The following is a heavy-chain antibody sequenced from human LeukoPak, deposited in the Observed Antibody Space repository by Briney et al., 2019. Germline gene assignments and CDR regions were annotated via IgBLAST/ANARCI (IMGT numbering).Heavy chain of an antibody. D-gene: IGHD1-26*01. CDR3: AGGSYFYYYYMDV. CDR2: IYYSGST. Sequence: SETLSLTCTASGGSISSYYWSWIRQPPGKGLEWIGYIYYSGSTNYNPSLKSRVTISVDASKNQFSLKLSSVTAADTAVYYCAGGSYFYYYYMDVWGKGTTVTVSS. V-gene: IGHV4-59*01. CDR1: GGSISSYY. J-gene: IGHJ6*03.